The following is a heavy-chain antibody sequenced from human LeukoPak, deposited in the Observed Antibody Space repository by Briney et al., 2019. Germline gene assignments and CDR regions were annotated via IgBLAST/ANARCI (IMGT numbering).Heavy chain of an antibody. CDR1: GFTFSTYG. CDR2: VRSTVSGT. D-gene: IGHD3-10*01. V-gene: IGHV3-23*01. Sequence: GGSLSLSCVASGFTFSTYGMSWVRQAPGRGREWVVAVRSTVSGTYYPHSLEGRFIISRDNSQHSVCLQMNSLRPEDTAFYFCAKDGPLLWFGPTDAWGQGILVTVSS. CDR3: AKDGPLLWFGPTDA. J-gene: IGHJ5*02.